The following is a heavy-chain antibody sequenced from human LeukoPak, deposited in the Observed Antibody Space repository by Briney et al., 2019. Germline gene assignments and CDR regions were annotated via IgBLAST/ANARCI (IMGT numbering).Heavy chain of an antibody. D-gene: IGHD1-26*01. CDR2: FDPEDGET. V-gene: IGHV1-24*01. CDR3: ATSGSIPFDY. J-gene: IGHJ4*02. CDR1: GYTLTELS. Sequence: ASVKVSCKVSGYTLTELSMHWVRQAPGKGLEWMGGFDPEDGETIYAQKFQGRVTMTKDTSTDTAYMELSSLRSEDTAVYYCATSGSIPFDYWGQGTLVTVSS.